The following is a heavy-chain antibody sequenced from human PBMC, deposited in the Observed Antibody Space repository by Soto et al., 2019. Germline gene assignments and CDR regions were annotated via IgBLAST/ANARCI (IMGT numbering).Heavy chain of an antibody. CDR3: ASYQRGYSGYGVFDY. J-gene: IGHJ4*02. D-gene: IGHD5-12*01. Sequence: VASVKVSCKASGYTFTSYAMHWVRQAPGQRLEWMGWINAGNGNTKYSQKFQGRVTITRDTSASTAYMELSSLRSEDTAVYYCASYQRGYSGYGVFDYWGQGTLVTV. CDR1: GYTFTSYA. V-gene: IGHV1-3*01. CDR2: INAGNGNT.